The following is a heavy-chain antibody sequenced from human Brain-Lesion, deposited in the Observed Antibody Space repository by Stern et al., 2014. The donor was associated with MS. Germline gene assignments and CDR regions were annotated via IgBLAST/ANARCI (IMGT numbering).Heavy chain of an antibody. CDR1: GGSISSSTYY. D-gene: IGHD1-26*01. CDR3: ARHDSVPRPSQLYSARDRGPGYFDY. V-gene: IGHV4-39*01. CDR2: IYYSGIT. Sequence: QVQLVESGPGLVKPSETLSLTCTVSGGSISSSTYYWAWIRQPPGKGLEWIGNIYYSGITYYNPSLKIRVTISVDMSKNQFSLKLSSVTAADTAIYYCARHDSVPRPSQLYSARDRGPGYFDYWGQGTLVTVSS. J-gene: IGHJ4*02.